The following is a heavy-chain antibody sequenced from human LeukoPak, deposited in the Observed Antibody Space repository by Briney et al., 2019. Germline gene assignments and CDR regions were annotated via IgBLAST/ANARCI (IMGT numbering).Heavy chain of an antibody. J-gene: IGHJ5*02. CDR2: IYYSGST. D-gene: IGHD1-1*01. CDR3: ARDENWNDDGGKGYNWLDP. Sequence: SETLSLTCTVSSGSISIDNYYWGWIRQPPGTGLEWIGSIYYSGSTYYNPSLKSRVTISVDTSKNQFSLKLSSVTAADTAVYYCARDENWNDDGGKGYNWLDPWGQGTLVTVSS. V-gene: IGHV4-39*07. CDR1: SGSISIDNYY.